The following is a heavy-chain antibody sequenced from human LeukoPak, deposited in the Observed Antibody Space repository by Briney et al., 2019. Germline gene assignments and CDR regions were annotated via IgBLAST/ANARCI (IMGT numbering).Heavy chain of an antibody. CDR3: ATQILLCRYY. D-gene: IGHD2-21*01. J-gene: IGHJ4*02. V-gene: IGHV4-38-2*02. CDR1: AYSISSDYY. CDR2: IYHSGST. Sequence: SETLSLTCTVSAYSISSDYYWGCIRQPPRKLLEWIGSIYHSGSTYYNPSLKSRVTISVGTSKNQFPLQLSSVTAADRAVYYCATQILLCRYYWGRGPVVTVPS.